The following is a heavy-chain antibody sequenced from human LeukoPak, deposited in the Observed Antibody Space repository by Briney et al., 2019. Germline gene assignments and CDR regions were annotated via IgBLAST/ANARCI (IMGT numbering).Heavy chain of an antibody. CDR2: ISSSSSTI. Sequence: GGSLRLSCAASGFTFSSYSMNWVRQAPGKGLEWVSYISSSSSTIYYADSVKGRFTISRDNAKNSLYLQMNSLRAEDTAVYYCARDPRYGDYGYWGQGTLVTVSS. CDR1: GFTFSSYS. D-gene: IGHD4-17*01. J-gene: IGHJ4*02. V-gene: IGHV3-48*01. CDR3: ARDPRYGDYGY.